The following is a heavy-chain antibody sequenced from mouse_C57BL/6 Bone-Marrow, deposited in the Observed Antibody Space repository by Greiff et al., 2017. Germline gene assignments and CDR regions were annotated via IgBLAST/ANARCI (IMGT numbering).Heavy chain of an antibody. CDR1: GFTFSSYA. Sequence: EVKLMESGGGLVKPGGSLKLSCAASGFTFSSYAMSWVRQTPEKRLEWVATISDGGSYTYYPDNVKGRFTISRDNAKNNLYLQMSHLKSEDTAMYYCAREVITTYWGQGTLVTVSA. CDR2: ISDGGSYT. J-gene: IGHJ3*01. CDR3: AREVITTY. D-gene: IGHD2-4*01. V-gene: IGHV5-4*01.